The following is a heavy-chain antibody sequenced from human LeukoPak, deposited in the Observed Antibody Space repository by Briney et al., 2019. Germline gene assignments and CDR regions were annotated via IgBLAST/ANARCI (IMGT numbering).Heavy chain of an antibody. CDR2: IYYSGST. D-gene: IGHD3-22*01. J-gene: IGHJ4*02. V-gene: IGHV4-59*01. CDR1: GGSISSYY. CDR3: AREGPNYDSSGYPPGSFDY. Sequence: SETLSLTXTVSGGSISSYYWSWIRQPPGKGLEWIGYIYYSGSTNYNPSLKSRVTISVDTSKNQFSLKLSSVTAADTAVYYCAREGPNYDSSGYPPGSFDYWGQGTLVTVSS.